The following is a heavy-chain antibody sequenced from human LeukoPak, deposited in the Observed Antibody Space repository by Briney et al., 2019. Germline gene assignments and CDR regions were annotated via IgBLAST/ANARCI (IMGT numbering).Heavy chain of an antibody. CDR3: ARVPPYYYDRYWFDP. CDR1: GYTFTSHG. Sequence: ASVKVSCKASGYTFTSHGISWVRQAPGQGLEWMGWISTYNGNTNYAQKFQGRVTITADESTSTAYMELSSLRSEDTAVYYCARVPPYYYDRYWFDPWGQGTLVTVSS. CDR2: ISTYNGNT. J-gene: IGHJ5*02. V-gene: IGHV1-18*01. D-gene: IGHD3-22*01.